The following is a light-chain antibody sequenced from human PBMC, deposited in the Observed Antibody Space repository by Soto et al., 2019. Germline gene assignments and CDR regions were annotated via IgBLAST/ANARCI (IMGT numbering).Light chain of an antibody. CDR3: QQLYTLPFT. CDR2: AAS. V-gene: IGKV1-9*01. J-gene: IGKJ5*01. CDR1: QGISSY. Sequence: IQLTQSPSSLSASVGDRVTITCRASQGISSYLAWYQQKPGKAPKLLIYAASTLQSGVPSRFSGSGSGTEFTLTISGLLPEDFAAYHCQQLYTLPFTFGQGTRLEIK.